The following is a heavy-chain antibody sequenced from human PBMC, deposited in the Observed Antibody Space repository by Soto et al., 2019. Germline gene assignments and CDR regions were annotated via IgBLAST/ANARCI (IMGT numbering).Heavy chain of an antibody. CDR3: ARGFDGVGFGESESPNWFDT. V-gene: IGHV3-20*01. CDR1: GFTVDDYG. J-gene: IGHJ5*02. D-gene: IGHD3-10*01. CDR2: INWDGGST. Sequence: GGSLRLSCAASGFTVDDYGMSWVRQAPGKGLEWVSGINWDGGSTDYADAVKGPFTISRDNAKNSLYLQMTSLRAEDTALYHCARGFDGVGFGESESPNWFDTWGQGTLVTVSS.